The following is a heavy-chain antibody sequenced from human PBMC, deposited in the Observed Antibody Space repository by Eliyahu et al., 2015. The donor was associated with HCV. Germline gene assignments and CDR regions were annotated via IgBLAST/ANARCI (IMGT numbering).Heavy chain of an antibody. J-gene: IGHJ4*02. Sequence: EVQLVESGGGLVQPGRSLRLSCTASXFXFDXYPMHWVRQPPGKGLEWVSGISWXGDYIDYADSVKGRFTISRDNAKKSLFLQINSLRGEDTALYYCARRGYYSGNYYFDYWGQGTLVTVSS. CDR3: ARRGYYSGNYYFDY. CDR1: XFXFDXYP. V-gene: IGHV3-9*01. D-gene: IGHD1-26*01. CDR2: ISWXGDYI.